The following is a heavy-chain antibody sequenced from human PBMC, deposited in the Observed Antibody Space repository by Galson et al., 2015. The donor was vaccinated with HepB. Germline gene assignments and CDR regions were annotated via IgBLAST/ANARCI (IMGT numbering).Heavy chain of an antibody. CDR3: AKPFCGGDCPDWFFDL. CDR2: INWNSNSI. J-gene: IGHJ2*01. D-gene: IGHD2-21*01. CDR1: GFTFDDYA. V-gene: IGHV3-9*01. Sequence: SLRLSCAASGFTFDDYAMHWVRHAPGKGLEWVSGINWNSNSIGYADSVKGRFTISRDNAKNSLYLQMNSLRADDTALYYCAKPFCGGDCPDWFFDLWGRGTLVTVSS.